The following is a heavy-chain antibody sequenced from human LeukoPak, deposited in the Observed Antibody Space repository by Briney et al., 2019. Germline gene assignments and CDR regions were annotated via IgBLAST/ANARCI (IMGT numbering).Heavy chain of an antibody. CDR2: INVNEVHA. J-gene: IGHJ4*02. D-gene: IGHD3-16*01. CDR1: GFTFSTSD. V-gene: IGHV1-18*01. CDR3: AKGAGFDCVWKKSRYFDY. Sequence: ASVRVSCKASGFTFSTSDIFWARQAPGQGLEYMGWINVNEVHADYAQNFQGRISMFTDTSTNTAYMELAGLKSNDTAVYYCAKGAGFDCVWKKSRYFDYWGQGTLVTVSS.